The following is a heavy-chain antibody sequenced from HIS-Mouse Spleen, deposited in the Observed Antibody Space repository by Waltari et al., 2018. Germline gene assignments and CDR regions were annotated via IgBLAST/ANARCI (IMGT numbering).Heavy chain of an antibody. Sequence: EVQLVESGGGLVQPGGSLRLSCAASGFTVRCNYMSWVRQAPGKGLEWVSVIDSGGSTYYADSVKGRFTISRDNSKNTLYLQLNSLRAEDTAVYYCARSNWYFDYWGQGTLVTVSS. CDR3: ARSNWYFDY. D-gene: IGHD7-27*01. CDR1: GFTVRCNY. J-gene: IGHJ4*02. CDR2: IDSGGST. V-gene: IGHV3-66*01.